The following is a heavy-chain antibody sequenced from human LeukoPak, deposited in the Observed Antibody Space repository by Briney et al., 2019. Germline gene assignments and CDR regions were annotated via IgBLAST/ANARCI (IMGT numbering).Heavy chain of an antibody. CDR1: GGSVSTFY. V-gene: IGHV4-59*02. CDR3: ARGRNYFDY. CDR2: IYNSGST. D-gene: IGHD3-10*01. J-gene: IGHJ4*02. Sequence: SETLSLTCTVSGGSVSTFYWSWIRQPPGKGLEWIGDIYNSGSTNYSPSVKSRVTISADTSKNQFSLKPNSVTAADTAVYYCARGRNYFDYWGRGTLVTVSS.